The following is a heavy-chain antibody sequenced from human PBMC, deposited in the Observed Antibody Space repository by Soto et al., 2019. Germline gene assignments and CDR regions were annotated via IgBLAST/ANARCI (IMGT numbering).Heavy chain of an antibody. J-gene: IGHJ4*02. V-gene: IGHV4-59*08. CDR1: GGSISSYY. D-gene: IGHD5-12*01. CDR2: IYYSGST. CDR3: ARHEGRRSGYDYVSY. Sequence: QVQLQESGPGLVKPSETLSLTCTVSGGSISSYYWSWIRQPPGKGLEWIGYIYYSGSTNYNPSLKSRVTISVDTSKNQFSLKLSSVTAADTAVYYCARHEGRRSGYDYVSYWGQGTLVTVSS.